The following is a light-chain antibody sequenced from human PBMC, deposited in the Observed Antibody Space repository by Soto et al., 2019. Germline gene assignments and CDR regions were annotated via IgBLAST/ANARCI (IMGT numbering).Light chain of an antibody. CDR1: QSITRN. V-gene: IGKV3-15*01. CDR2: GAS. Sequence: EIVMTQSPATLSVSPGERATLSCRASQSITRNLAWYQQSPGQAPRLLIYGASTRATGIPARFSGSGSGTEFTLTINSLQSADFAVYYCQQYHNWPMWTFGQGTKVDI. CDR3: QQYHNWPMWT. J-gene: IGKJ1*01.